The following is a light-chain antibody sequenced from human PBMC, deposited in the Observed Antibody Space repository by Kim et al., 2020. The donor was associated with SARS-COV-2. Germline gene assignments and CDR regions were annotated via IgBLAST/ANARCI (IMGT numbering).Light chain of an antibody. V-gene: IGLV3-21*04. Sequence: SYELTQPPSVSVAPGKTARITCGGNNIGSKSVHWYLQKPGQAPVLVIYYDSDRPSGIPERFSGSNSGNTATLTISRVEAGDEADYYCQVWDSSGDREVFGGGTQLTFL. CDR1: NIGSKS. J-gene: IGLJ3*02. CDR3: QVWDSSGDREV. CDR2: YDS.